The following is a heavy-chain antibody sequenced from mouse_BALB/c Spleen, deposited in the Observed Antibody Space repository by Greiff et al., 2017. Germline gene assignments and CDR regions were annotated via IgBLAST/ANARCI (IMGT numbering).Heavy chain of an antibody. Sequence: EVKLQESGPELVKPGASGKISCTASGYTFTDYKMPWVKQTHGKSLEWFGYIYPYNGGTGYNQKFKSKATLTVDITTSTAYMELRSLTSEDSAVYYCARGGSSLAWFAYWGQGTLVTVSA. CDR3: ARGGSSLAWFAY. CDR1: GYTFTDYK. D-gene: IGHD1-1*01. J-gene: IGHJ3*01. V-gene: IGHV1S29*02. CDR2: IYPYNGGT.